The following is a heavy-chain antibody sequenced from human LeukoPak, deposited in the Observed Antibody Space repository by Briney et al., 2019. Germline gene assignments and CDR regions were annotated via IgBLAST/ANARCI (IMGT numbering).Heavy chain of an antibody. CDR2: LYYSGIF. V-gene: IGHV4-38-2*01. Sequence: SETLSLTCAVSGYSISSGYYWGWIRQPPGKGLEWIGSLYYSGIFYYNPSLKSRVTITLGTSKNQFSLNLSSVTAADTAVYYCARLISSSVYFDYWGQGALVTVSS. CDR1: GYSISSGYY. CDR3: ARLISSSVYFDY. D-gene: IGHD6-13*01. J-gene: IGHJ4*02.